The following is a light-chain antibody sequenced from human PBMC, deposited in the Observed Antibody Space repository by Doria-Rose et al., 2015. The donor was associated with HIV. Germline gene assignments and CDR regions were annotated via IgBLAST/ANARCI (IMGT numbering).Light chain of an antibody. CDR3: QQLDSFPRT. CDR1: QGISRY. V-gene: IGKV1-9*01. CDR2: GAS. J-gene: IGKJ1*01. Sequence: DIQMTQSPSFLSASVGVRVTITCRASQGISRYLAWYQQKPGKAPTLLIFGASTLQSGVPSRFSGSGSGTEFTLTISSLQPEDFATYYCQQLDSFPRTFGQGTKVELK.